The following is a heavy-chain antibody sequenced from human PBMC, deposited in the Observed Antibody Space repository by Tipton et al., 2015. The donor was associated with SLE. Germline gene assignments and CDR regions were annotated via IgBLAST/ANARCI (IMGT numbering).Heavy chain of an antibody. J-gene: IGHJ4*01. V-gene: IGHV4-61*01. CDR3: AGGYDSTRGLLGWFFDY. D-gene: IGHD3-22*01. CDR2: IYYSGST. Sequence: TLSLTCTVSGGSISSGNYYWSWIRQPPGKGLEWIGYIYYSGSTNYNPPLKSRVTISVDTSKNQISLKLSSVTAADTAVYYCAGGYDSTRGLLGWFFDYWGHGTLVTVSS. CDR1: GGSISSGNYY.